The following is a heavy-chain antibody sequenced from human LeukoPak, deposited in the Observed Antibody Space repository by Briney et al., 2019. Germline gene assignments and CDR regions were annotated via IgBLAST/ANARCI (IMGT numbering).Heavy chain of an antibody. J-gene: IGHJ4*02. CDR3: AREYTLYRSGWFLDY. CDR1: GDSSSNSIYY. V-gene: IGHV4-39*07. CDR2: IDYGGST. D-gene: IGHD6-19*01. Sequence: SETLSLTCTVSGDSSSNSIYYWGWIRQPPGKGLEWIGSIDYGGSTYYNPSLKSRATISIDTSKNQFSLKLSSVTAADTAVYYCAREYTLYRSGWFLDYWGQGTLVTVSS.